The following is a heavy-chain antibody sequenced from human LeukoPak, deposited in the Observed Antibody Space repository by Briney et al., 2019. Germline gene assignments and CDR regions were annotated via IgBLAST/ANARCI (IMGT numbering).Heavy chain of an antibody. CDR3: ARGANWGYYFDY. Sequence: SVKVSCKASGGTFSSYAISWVRQAPGQGLEWMGGIIPIFGTANYAQRFQGRVTITADKSTSTAYMELSSLRSEDTAVYYCARGANWGYYFDYWGQGTLVTVSS. V-gene: IGHV1-69*06. CDR2: IIPIFGTA. D-gene: IGHD7-27*01. CDR1: GGTFSSYA. J-gene: IGHJ4*02.